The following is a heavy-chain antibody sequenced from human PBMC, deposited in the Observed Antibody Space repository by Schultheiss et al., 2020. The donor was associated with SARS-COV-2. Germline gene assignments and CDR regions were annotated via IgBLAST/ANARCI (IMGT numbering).Heavy chain of an antibody. Sequence: GGSLRLSCVASEFTFRTCAMTWVRQAPGKGLEWVANIKQDGSEKYYVDSVKGRFTISRDNAKNSLYLQMNSLRAEDTALYYCAKGYLWFGELSGYYFDYWGQGTLVTVSS. V-gene: IGHV3-7*03. J-gene: IGHJ4*02. CDR2: IKQDGSEK. CDR3: AKGYLWFGELSGYYFDY. CDR1: EFTFRTCA. D-gene: IGHD3-10*01.